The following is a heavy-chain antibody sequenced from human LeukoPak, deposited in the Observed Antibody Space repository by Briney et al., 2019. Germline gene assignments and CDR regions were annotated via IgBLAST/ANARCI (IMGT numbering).Heavy chain of an antibody. CDR2: IKQDESEK. CDR1: GFTFSSYW. CDR3: ARAPAEYYYYDSSGRASDV. J-gene: IGHJ6*02. V-gene: IGHV3-7*01. D-gene: IGHD3-22*01. Sequence: PGGSLRLSCAASGFTFSSYWMSWVRQAPGKGLEWVANIKQDESEKYYVDSVKGRFTISRDNAKNSLYLQMNSLRAEDTAVYYCARAPAEYYYYDSSGRASDVWGQGTTVTVSS.